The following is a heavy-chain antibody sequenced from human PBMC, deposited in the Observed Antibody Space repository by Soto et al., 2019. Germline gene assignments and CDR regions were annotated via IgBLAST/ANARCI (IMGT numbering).Heavy chain of an antibody. V-gene: IGHV4-34*01. Sequence: SETLSLTCAVYGGSFSGYYWSWIRQPPGKGLEWIGEINHSGSTNYNPSLKSRVTISVDTSKNQFSLKLSSVTAADTAVYYCARRGDSSGYSYYWGQGTLVTVSS. CDR1: GGSFSGYY. J-gene: IGHJ4*02. CDR2: INHSGST. D-gene: IGHD3-22*01. CDR3: ARRGDSSGYSYY.